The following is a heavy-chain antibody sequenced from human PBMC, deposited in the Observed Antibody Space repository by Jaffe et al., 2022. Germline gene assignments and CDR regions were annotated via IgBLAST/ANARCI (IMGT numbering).Heavy chain of an antibody. V-gene: IGHV2-5*01. CDR3: AHNSPFMITFGGVIVGESHDAFDI. D-gene: IGHD3-16*02. Sequence: QITLKESGPTLVKPTQTLTLTCTFSGFSLSTSGVGVGWIRQPPGKALEWLALIYWNDDKRYSPSLKSRLTITKDTSKNQVVLTMTNMDPVDTATYYCAHNSPFMITFGGVIVGESHDAFDIWGQGTMVTVSS. CDR2: IYWNDDK. J-gene: IGHJ3*02. CDR1: GFSLSTSGVG.